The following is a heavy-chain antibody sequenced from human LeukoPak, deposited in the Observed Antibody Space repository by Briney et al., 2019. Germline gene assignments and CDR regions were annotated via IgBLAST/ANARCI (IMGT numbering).Heavy chain of an antibody. CDR1: GFTFSSYA. Sequence: PGGSLRLSCAASGFTFSSYAMSWVRQAPGKGLEWVSAISGSGGSTYYADSVKGRFTISRDNSKNTLYLQMNSLRAEDTAVYYCAWLWFGESRGIDYWGQGTLVTVSS. D-gene: IGHD3-10*01. CDR3: AWLWFGESRGIDY. J-gene: IGHJ4*02. V-gene: IGHV3-23*01. CDR2: ISGSGGST.